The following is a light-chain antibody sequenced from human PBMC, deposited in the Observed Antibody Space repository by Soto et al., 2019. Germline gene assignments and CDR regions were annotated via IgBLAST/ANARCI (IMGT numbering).Light chain of an antibody. Sequence: EIVLTQSPATLSLSPGERATLSCRASQSVSSYLAWYQQKPGQAPGLLIYDASNRATGIPARFSGSGSGTDFTLTISSLEPEDFAVYYCQQRSNWPPITFGQGTRLAIK. J-gene: IGKJ5*01. V-gene: IGKV3-11*01. CDR2: DAS. CDR3: QQRSNWPPIT. CDR1: QSVSSY.